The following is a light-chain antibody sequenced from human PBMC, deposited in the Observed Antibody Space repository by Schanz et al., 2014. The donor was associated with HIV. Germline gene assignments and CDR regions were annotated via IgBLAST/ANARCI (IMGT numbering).Light chain of an antibody. Sequence: QSALTQPASVSGSPGQSITISCSGSPSDIGTYNLVSWYQQLPDKAPKLIISEVSKRPSGVSDRISGAKFGNTASLTISGLQSEDEADYYCSSYAGSTVFGGGTKLTVL. CDR1: PSDIGTYNL. J-gene: IGLJ2*01. CDR2: EVS. CDR3: SSYAGSTV. V-gene: IGLV2-14*02.